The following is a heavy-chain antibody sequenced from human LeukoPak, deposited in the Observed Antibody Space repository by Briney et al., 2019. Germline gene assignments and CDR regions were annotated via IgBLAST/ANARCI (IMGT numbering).Heavy chain of an antibody. V-gene: IGHV1-3*01. CDR3: ARDYYDSSGYYNWFDP. D-gene: IGHD3-22*01. CDR2: INAGNGNT. CDR1: GYTFTSYA. Sequence: ASVKVSCKASGYTFTSYAMHWVRQAPGQRLEWMGWINAGNGNTKYSQKFQGRVTITRDTSASTAYMELSSLRSEDTAVYYCARDYYDSSGYYNWFDPWGQGTLVTVSS. J-gene: IGHJ5*02.